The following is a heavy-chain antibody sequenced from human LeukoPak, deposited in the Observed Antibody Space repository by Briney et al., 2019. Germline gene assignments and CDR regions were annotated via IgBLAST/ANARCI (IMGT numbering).Heavy chain of an antibody. D-gene: IGHD3-22*01. CDR1: EFTFSSYG. CDR2: ISHDGSNK. V-gene: IGHV3-30*18. CDR3: AKEHYYETSALPGEY. Sequence: GGSLRLSCAASEFTFSSYGMHWVRQAPGKGLEWVAVISHDGSNKYYADSVKGRFTISRDNSKNTLYLQMSSLRADDTAVYYCAKEHYYETSALPGEYWGQGTLVTVSP. J-gene: IGHJ4*02.